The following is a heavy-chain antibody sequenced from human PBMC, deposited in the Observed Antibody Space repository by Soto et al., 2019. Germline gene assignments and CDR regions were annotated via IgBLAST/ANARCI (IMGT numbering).Heavy chain of an antibody. D-gene: IGHD6-13*01. Sequence: GASVKVSCKASGYTFTNYAMHWVRQAPGQRLEWMGWTNTGNTYHSQKFQGRVTITRDTSASTAYMELNSLTAEDTAVYYCASSGAASSWFLDYWGRGTLVTVSS. CDR3: ASSGAASSWFLDY. CDR2: TNTGNT. CDR1: GYTFTNYA. J-gene: IGHJ4*02. V-gene: IGHV1-3*04.